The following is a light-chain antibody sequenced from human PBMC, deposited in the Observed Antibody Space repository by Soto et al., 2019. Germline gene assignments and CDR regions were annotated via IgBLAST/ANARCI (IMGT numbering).Light chain of an antibody. CDR3: QQSYSAPIT. CDR2: AAS. CDR1: QIITSH. Sequence: DIQMTQSPSSLSASVGDRVSITCRASQIITSHLNWYQQKPGKAPKLLIYAASSLQSGVPSRFSGSGSGTDFTLTISSLQPEDVTSYYCQQSYSAPITFGQGTRLEIK. V-gene: IGKV1-39*01. J-gene: IGKJ5*01.